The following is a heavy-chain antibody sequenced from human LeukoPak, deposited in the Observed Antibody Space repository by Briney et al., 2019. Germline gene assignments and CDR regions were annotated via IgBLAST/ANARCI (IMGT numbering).Heavy chain of an antibody. Sequence: GGSLRLSCAASGFTFSSYSMNWVRQAPGKGLEWVSSISSSSSYIYYADSVKGRFTISRDNAKNSLYLQMNSLRAEDTAVYYCAKEFGQWLVREPAFDYWGQGTLVTVSS. J-gene: IGHJ4*02. V-gene: IGHV3-21*01. CDR3: AKEFGQWLVREPAFDY. D-gene: IGHD6-19*01. CDR1: GFTFSSYS. CDR2: ISSSSSYI.